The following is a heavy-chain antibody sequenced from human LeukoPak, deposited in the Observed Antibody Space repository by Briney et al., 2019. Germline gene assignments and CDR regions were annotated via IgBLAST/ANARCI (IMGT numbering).Heavy chain of an antibody. V-gene: IGHV5-51*01. CDR2: IYPGDSDS. CDR3: ARSTDYVFDY. CDR1: GYNFAAYW. D-gene: IGHD4-17*01. Sequence: GESLKISCKASGYNFAAYWIGWVRQMPGKGLEWMGVIYPGDSDSRYSPSFQGQVTISADMSISTAFLQWSSLKASDTAIYYCARSTDYVFDYWGQGTLVTVPS. J-gene: IGHJ4*02.